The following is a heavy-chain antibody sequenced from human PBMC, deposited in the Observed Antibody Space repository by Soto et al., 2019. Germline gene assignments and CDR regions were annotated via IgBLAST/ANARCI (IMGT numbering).Heavy chain of an antibody. CDR3: ARNYYDSSDRDYLDY. D-gene: IGHD3-22*01. J-gene: IGHJ4*02. CDR2: INPITGGT. Sequence: ASVKVSCKASGYTFTSYYIHWVRQAPGQGLEWMGWINPITGGTNYAPKFQGRVTMTGDTSITTAYMELSRLRSDDTAVYYCARNYYDSSDRDYLDYWGQGTPGTVSS. CDR1: GYTFTSYY. V-gene: IGHV1-2*02.